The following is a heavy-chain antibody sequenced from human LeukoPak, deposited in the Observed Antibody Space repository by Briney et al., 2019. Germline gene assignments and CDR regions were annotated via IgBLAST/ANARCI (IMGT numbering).Heavy chain of an antibody. CDR3: ARHGGLKYGGYEKRFDY. CDR1: GGSISTSSYF. CDR2: IYYSGRT. V-gene: IGHV4-39*01. J-gene: IGHJ4*02. D-gene: IGHD5-12*01. Sequence: SETLSLTCTVSGGSISTSSYFWGWLRQPPGKGLEWVGSIYYSGRTYYNPSLESRVTISVDTSKNQFSLKLNSVTAADTAVYYCARHGGLKYGGYEKRFDYWGQGTLVTVSS.